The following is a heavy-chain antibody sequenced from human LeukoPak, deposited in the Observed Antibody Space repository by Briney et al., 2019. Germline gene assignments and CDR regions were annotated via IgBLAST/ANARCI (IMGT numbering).Heavy chain of an antibody. CDR1: GFTFSTFS. V-gene: IGHV3-48*02. CDR2: IRTSTSSM. CDR3: AGNSHGDYGPFDY. J-gene: IGHJ4*02. D-gene: IGHD4-17*01. Sequence: GGSLRLSCAASGFTFSTFSMSWVRQAPGKGLEWVSHIRTSTSSMFYADSVKGRFTISRDDARNSLYLQMNTLRDEDTAVYYCAGNSHGDYGPFDYWGQGTLVTVSS.